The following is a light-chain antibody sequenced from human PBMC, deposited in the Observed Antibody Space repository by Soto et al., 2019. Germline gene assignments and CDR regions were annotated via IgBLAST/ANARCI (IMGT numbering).Light chain of an antibody. V-gene: IGLV2-8*01. CDR1: SSDVGGYNY. J-gene: IGLJ1*01. Sequence: QSVLTQPPSASGSPGQSVTISCTGTSSDVGGYNYVSWYQQHPGKAPKLMIYEVSKRPSGVPDRFSGSKSGNTASLTVSGLQADDEADYYSRSYARTQHVVGTRTKVT. CDR3: RSYARTQHV. CDR2: EVS.